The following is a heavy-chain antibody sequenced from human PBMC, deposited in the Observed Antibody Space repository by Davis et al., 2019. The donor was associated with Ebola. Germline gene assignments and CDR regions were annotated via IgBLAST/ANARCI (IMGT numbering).Heavy chain of an antibody. J-gene: IGHJ4*02. CDR3: AGSIAAAGIFDY. CDR2: ISSSSSYI. D-gene: IGHD6-13*01. Sequence: PGGSLRLSCAASGFTFSSYSMNWVRQAPGKGLEWVSSISSSSSYIYYADSVKGRFTISRDNAKNSLYLQMNSLRAEDTAVYYCAGSIAAAGIFDYWGQGTLVPISS. CDR1: GFTFSSYS. V-gene: IGHV3-21*01.